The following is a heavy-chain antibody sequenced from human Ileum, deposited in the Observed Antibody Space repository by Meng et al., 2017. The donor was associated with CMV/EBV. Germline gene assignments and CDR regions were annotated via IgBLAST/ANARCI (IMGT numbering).Heavy chain of an antibody. Sequence: VHVFGCGGGFVQPGASLRLSCAASGFTISNYWLQWVRQATGKGLVWVASISFDGSSTNYADSVKGRFTMSRDNAKNTMYLQMNSVRVDDTAMYYCARTNNADYWGQGTLVTVSS. CDR3: ARTNNADY. CDR2: ISFDGSST. V-gene: IGHV3-74*02. D-gene: IGHD1-14*01. J-gene: IGHJ4*02. CDR1: GFTISNYW.